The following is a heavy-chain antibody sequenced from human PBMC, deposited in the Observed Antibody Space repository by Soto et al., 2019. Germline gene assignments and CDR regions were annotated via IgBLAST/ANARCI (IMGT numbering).Heavy chain of an antibody. D-gene: IGHD3-22*01. CDR1: GFTFSTYT. CDR3: ARCGSGYCDAFDI. CDR2: INPDGSQK. V-gene: IGHV3-7*01. J-gene: IGHJ3*02. Sequence: GGSLRLSCAASGFTFSTYTMNWVRQAPGKGLEWVANINPDGSQKWYVDSVKGRFTISRDNAKNSLYLQMNSLRVDDTAVYYCARCGSGYCDAFDIWGQGTMVTVSS.